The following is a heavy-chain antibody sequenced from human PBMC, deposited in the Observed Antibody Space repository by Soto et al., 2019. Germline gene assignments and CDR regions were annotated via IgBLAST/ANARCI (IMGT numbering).Heavy chain of an antibody. V-gene: IGHV3-30-3*01. CDR1: GFTFSSYA. D-gene: IGHD6-19*01. CDR2: ISYDGSNK. J-gene: IGHJ4*02. Sequence: QVQLVESGGGVVQPGRSLRLSCAASGFTFSSYAMHWVRQAPGKGLEWVAVISYDGSNKYYADSVKGRFTISRDNSKNTLYLQMNSPRAEDTAVYYCASIAVAGTNIDYWGQGTLVTVSS. CDR3: ASIAVAGTNIDY.